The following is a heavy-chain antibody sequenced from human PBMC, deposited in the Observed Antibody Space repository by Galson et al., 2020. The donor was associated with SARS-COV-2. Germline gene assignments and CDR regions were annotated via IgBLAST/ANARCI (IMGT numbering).Heavy chain of an antibody. CDR1: GGAITKDY. J-gene: IGHJ4*02. CDR3: ARMKWDLLRYFDY. CDR2: IPHSGDI. D-gene: IGHD1-26*01. V-gene: IGHV4-59*01. Sequence: SETLSLTCTVSGGAITKDYWSWIRQPPGKGPEWIGYIPHSGDIDYNSSLRSRVTLSVDMSKNQFSLTVASATAADTAVYYCARMKWDLLRYFDYGGQGARVTVSS.